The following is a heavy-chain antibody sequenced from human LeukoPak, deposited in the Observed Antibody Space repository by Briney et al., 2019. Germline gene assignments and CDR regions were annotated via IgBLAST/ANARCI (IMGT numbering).Heavy chain of an antibody. V-gene: IGHV4-30-2*01. CDR1: GGSISSGGYS. CDR2: IYHSGST. J-gene: IGHJ4*02. CDR3: ARSSSAGRRPFDY. D-gene: IGHD6-19*01. Sequence: PSETLYLTCAVSGGSISSGGYSWSWIRQPPGTGLEWIGYIYHSGSTYYNPSLKSRVTISVDRSKNQFSLKLSSVTAADTAVYYCARSSSAGRRPFDYWGQGTLVTVSS.